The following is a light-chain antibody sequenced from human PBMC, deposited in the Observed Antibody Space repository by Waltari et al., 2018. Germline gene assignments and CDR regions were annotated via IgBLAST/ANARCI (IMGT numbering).Light chain of an antibody. CDR2: DVS. V-gene: IGLV2-14*03. CDR3: SSYISSSTLEL. CDR1: SGDVGAYNY. J-gene: IGLJ2*01. Sequence: SALIQPASVSWSPGQSTTISCTGTSGDVGAYNYCSCSQQHPGKSPNLMIFDVSNRPSGVSNRFSGSKSGNTASLTISGLQAEDEADYYCSSYISSSTLELFGGGTSLTVL.